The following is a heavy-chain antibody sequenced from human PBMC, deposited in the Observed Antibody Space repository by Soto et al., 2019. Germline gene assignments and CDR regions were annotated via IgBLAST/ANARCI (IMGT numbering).Heavy chain of an antibody. CDR1: GYTFTSYG. Sequence: GASVKVSCKASGYTFTSYGISWVRQAPGQGLEWMGWISAYNGNTNYAQKLQGRVTMTTDTSTSTAHKKLRSLRSDDTAVYYCARGDILDFWSGYYTNWFDPWGQGTLVTVSS. J-gene: IGHJ5*02. V-gene: IGHV1-18*01. CDR2: ISAYNGNT. CDR3: ARGDILDFWSGYYTNWFDP. D-gene: IGHD3-3*01.